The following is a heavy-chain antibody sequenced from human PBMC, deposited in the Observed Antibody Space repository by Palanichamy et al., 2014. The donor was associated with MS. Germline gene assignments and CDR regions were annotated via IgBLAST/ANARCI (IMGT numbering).Heavy chain of an antibody. CDR2: IKEDGSEK. V-gene: IGHV3-7*01. J-gene: IGHJ4*02. CDR3: TRDRWQWLADY. CDR1: GFTFSSYW. Sequence: EVQLVDVWGGLVQPGGSLRLSCAASGFTFSSYWMSWVRQAPGKGLEWVANIKEDGSEKHYMDSVKGRFTTSRDNAKNSLYLQMNSLRAEDTAVYYCTRDRWQWLADYWGQGTLVTVSS. D-gene: IGHD6-19*01.